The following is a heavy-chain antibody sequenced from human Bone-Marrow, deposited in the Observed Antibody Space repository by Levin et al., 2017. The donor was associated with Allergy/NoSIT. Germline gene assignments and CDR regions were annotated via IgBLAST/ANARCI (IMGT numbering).Heavy chain of an antibody. J-gene: IGHJ3*01. Sequence: HGESLKISCKGSGYRFTSYWIGWVRQVPGKGLEWMGIINPGDSDTRYSPSFQGQVTISADKSISTAYLQWSSLRASDTAVYYCTRQFHDYTSGNFWGRGTQVTVSS. D-gene: IGHD6-19*01. V-gene: IGHV5-51*01. CDR1: GYRFTSYW. CDR2: INPGDSDT. CDR3: TRQFHDYTSGNF.